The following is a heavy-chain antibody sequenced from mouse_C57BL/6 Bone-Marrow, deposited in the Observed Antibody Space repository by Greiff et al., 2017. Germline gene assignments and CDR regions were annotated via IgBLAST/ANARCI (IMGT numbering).Heavy chain of an antibody. D-gene: IGHD1-1*01. CDR1: GYTFTNYW. Sequence: QVHVKQSGAELVRPGPSVKMSCKASGYTFTNYWIGWAKQRPGHGLEWIGDIYPGGGYTNYNEKFKGKATLTADKSSSTAYMQFSSLTSEDSAIYYCARYGTVVATRYFDVWGTGTTVTVSS. V-gene: IGHV1-63*01. J-gene: IGHJ1*03. CDR3: ARYGTVVATRYFDV. CDR2: IYPGGGYT.